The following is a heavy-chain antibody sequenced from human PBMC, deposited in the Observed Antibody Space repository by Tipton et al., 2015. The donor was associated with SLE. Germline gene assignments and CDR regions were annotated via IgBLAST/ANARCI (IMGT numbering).Heavy chain of an antibody. D-gene: IGHD3-3*01. CDR2: IYYSGST. J-gene: IGHJ5*02. CDR1: GGSIRSSSHY. Sequence: TLSLTCTVSGGSIRSSSHYWGWIRQPPGKGLEWIGSIYYSGSTYYNPSLKSRVTISVDTSKNLFFLNLSSVTAADTAVYYCARDVEFSSVSIFGVIPWGQGILVTVSS. CDR3: ARDVEFSSVSIFGVIP. V-gene: IGHV4-39*07.